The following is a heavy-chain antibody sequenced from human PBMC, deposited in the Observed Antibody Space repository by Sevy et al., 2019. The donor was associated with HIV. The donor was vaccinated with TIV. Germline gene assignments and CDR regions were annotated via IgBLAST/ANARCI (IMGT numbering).Heavy chain of an antibody. V-gene: IGHV7-4-1*02. J-gene: IGHJ4*02. Sequence: ASVKVSCKASGYTFTSYGINWVRQAPGQGLEWTGWINTNTGNPTYVQGFTGRFVFSLDTYVSTAYLQISSLKAEDTAVYYCARELGPFDYWGQGTLVTVSS. CDR1: GYTFTSYG. CDR2: INTNTGNP. CDR3: ARELGPFDY. D-gene: IGHD7-27*01.